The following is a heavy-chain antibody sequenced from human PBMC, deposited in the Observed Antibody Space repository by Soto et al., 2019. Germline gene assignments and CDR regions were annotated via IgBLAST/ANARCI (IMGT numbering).Heavy chain of an antibody. D-gene: IGHD3-16*01. J-gene: IGHJ4*02. CDR3: ARARSSPYYDYIWGSYVH. V-gene: IGHV4-34*01. CDR2: INHSGST. CDR1: GGSFSGYY. Sequence: QVQLQQWGAGLLKPSETLSLTCAVYGGSFSGYYWSWIRQPPGKGLEWIGEINHSGSTNYNPSLKNRVTISVDTSKNQFSLTLSSVTAADTAVYYCARARSSPYYDYIWGSYVHWGQGTLVTVSS.